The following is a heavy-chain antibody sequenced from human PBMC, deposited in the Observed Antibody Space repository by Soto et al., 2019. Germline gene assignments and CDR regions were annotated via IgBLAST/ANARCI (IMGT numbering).Heavy chain of an antibody. CDR2: IKSKTDGGTT. CDR3: TTGDGVCYWCVVRFDY. J-gene: IGHJ4*02. D-gene: IGHD2-8*01. V-gene: IGHV3-15*01. Sequence: GGCMRLSCAASGFTFSNAWMSWVRQVPGKGLEWVGRIKSKTDGGTTDYAAPVKGRFTISRDDSKNTLYPQMNSLKTEDTAVYYCTTGDGVCYWCVVRFDYWGQGTLVTVSS. CDR1: GFTFSNAW.